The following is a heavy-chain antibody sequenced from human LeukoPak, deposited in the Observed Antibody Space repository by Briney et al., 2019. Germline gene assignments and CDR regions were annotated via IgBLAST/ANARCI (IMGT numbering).Heavy chain of an antibody. CDR1: GFTYSSYG. CDR3: AKDLRDYRYYFDY. D-gene: IGHD4-17*01. CDR2: IWYDGSNK. Sequence: GRPLRLSCAASGFTYSSYGMHWVRQAPGKGLEWVAVIWYDGSNKYYADSVKGRFTISRDNSKNTLYLQMNSLRAEDTAVYYCAKDLRDYRYYFDYWGQGTLVTVSS. V-gene: IGHV3-33*06. J-gene: IGHJ4*02.